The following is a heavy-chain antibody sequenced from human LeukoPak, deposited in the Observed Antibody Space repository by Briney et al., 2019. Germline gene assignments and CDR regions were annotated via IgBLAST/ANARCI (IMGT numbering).Heavy chain of an antibody. Sequence: PGGSLRLSCAASGFTFSSYWMSWVRQAPGKGLEWVANIKQDGSEKYYVDSVKGRFTISRDNSKNTLYLQMNSLRAEDTAVYYCAKGHDYIYYYYMDVWGKGTTVTVSS. J-gene: IGHJ6*03. CDR1: GFTFSSYW. D-gene: IGHD4-11*01. CDR2: IKQDGSEK. V-gene: IGHV3-7*03. CDR3: AKGHDYIYYYYMDV.